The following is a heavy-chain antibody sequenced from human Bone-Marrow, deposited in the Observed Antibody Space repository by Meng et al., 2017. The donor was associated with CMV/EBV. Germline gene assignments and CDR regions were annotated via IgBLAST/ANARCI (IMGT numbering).Heavy chain of an antibody. Sequence: CKASGYNFTSYGINLVRQATGQGLEWMGWMNPNSGNRGYAQKFQGRVTITRNTSISTAYMELSSLRSEDTAVYYCARVAAAGTKPDYWGQGTLVTVSS. CDR1: GYNFTSYG. V-gene: IGHV1-8*03. D-gene: IGHD6-13*01. CDR3: ARVAAAGTKPDY. J-gene: IGHJ4*02. CDR2: MNPNSGNR.